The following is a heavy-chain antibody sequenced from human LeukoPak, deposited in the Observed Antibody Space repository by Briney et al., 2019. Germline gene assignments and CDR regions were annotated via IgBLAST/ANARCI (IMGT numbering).Heavy chain of an antibody. CDR1: GFTFSSYG. Sequence: QPGRSLRLSCAASGFTFSSYGMHWVRQAPGKGLEWVAVIWYDGSNKYYADSVKGRFTISRDNSKNTLYLQMNSLRAEDTAVYYCARENSGWFDPWGQETLVTVSS. CDR2: IWYDGSNK. J-gene: IGHJ5*02. CDR3: ARENSGWFDP. V-gene: IGHV3-33*01. D-gene: IGHD4-23*01.